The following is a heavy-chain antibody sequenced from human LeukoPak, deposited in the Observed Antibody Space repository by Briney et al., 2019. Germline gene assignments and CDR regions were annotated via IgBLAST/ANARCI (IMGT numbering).Heavy chain of an antibody. Sequence: PSQTLSLTCTVSGGSISSGDYYWSWIRQPPGKGLEWIGYIYYSGSTYYNPSLKRRVTISVDTSKNQFSLKLSSVTAADTAVYYCARGAAAGNFDYWGQGTLVTVSS. CDR2: IYYSGST. CDR1: GGSISSGDYY. D-gene: IGHD6-13*01. J-gene: IGHJ4*02. CDR3: ARGAAAGNFDY. V-gene: IGHV4-30-4*01.